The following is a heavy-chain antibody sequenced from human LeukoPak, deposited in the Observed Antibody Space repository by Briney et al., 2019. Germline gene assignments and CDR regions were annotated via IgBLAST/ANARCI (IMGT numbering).Heavy chain of an antibody. Sequence: SGGSLRLSCAASGFTFSYYAMHWVRQAAGKGLEFVSGISSNGGSTYYADSLKGRFTVSRDNSNNTLYLQMSSLRAEGTAIYYCAKGPTYDSLPYYFDYWGQGTLVTVSS. D-gene: IGHD3-22*01. J-gene: IGHJ4*02. CDR2: ISSNGGST. V-gene: IGHV3-64D*09. CDR1: GFTFSYYA. CDR3: AKGPTYDSLPYYFDY.